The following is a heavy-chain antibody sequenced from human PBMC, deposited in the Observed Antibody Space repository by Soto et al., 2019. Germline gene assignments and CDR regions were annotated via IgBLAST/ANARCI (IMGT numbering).Heavy chain of an antibody. D-gene: IGHD3-10*01. V-gene: IGHV3-30-3*01. CDR1: GFTFSSYA. CDR3: ARNYGSGSYPYYYYGMDV. Sequence: QVQLVESGGGVVQPGRSLRLSCAASGFTFSSYAMHWVRQAPGKGLEWVAVISYDGSNKYYADSVKGRFTISRDNSKNTLYLQMNSLRDEDTAVYYCARNYGSGSYPYYYYGMDVWGQGTTVTVSS. CDR2: ISYDGSNK. J-gene: IGHJ6*02.